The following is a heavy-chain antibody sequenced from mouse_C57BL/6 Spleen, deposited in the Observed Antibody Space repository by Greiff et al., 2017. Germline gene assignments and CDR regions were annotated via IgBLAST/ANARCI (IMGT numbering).Heavy chain of an antibody. J-gene: IGHJ2*01. CDR2: IYPGDGDT. Sequence: LVESGPELVKPGASVKISCKASGYAFSSSWMNWVKQRPGKGLEWIGRIYPGDGDTNYNGKFKGKATLTADKSSSTAYMQLSSLTSEDSAVYFCARFSTGTFDYWGQGTTLTVSS. CDR3: ARFSTGTFDY. D-gene: IGHD4-1*02. V-gene: IGHV1-82*01. CDR1: GYAFSSSW.